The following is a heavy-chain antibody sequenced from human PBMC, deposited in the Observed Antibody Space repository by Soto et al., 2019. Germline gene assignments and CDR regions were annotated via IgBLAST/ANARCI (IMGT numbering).Heavy chain of an antibody. CDR2: ISYDGSDK. J-gene: IGHJ4*02. CDR3: ATMERLFDY. V-gene: IGHV3-30*03. Sequence: GGSLRLSCAASGFTFSDYGMHWVRRAPGTGLEWVAVISYDGSDKYYADSVKGRFTISRDNSKNRLYLQMNSLRAEDTAVYYCATMERLFDYWGQGTLVTVSS. CDR1: GFTFSDYG. D-gene: IGHD3-3*01.